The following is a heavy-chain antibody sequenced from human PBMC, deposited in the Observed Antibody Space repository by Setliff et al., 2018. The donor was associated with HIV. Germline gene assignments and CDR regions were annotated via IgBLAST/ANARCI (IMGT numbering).Heavy chain of an antibody. J-gene: IGHJ6*04. V-gene: IGHV1-2*02. Sequence: ASVKVSCKASGYTFTGYNMHWVRQAPGQGLEWMGWMNPNSGGTNYAQKYQGRITMTRDTSITTAYMKLNSLTSDDTAVYFCARGCGSGWGTGTTVTVSS. CDR2: MNPNSGGT. CDR1: GYTFTGYN. CDR3: ARGCGSG. D-gene: IGHD6-25*01.